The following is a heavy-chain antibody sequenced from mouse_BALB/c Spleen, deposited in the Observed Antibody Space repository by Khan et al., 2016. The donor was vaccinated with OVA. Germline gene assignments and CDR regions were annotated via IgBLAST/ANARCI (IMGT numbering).Heavy chain of an antibody. V-gene: IGHV1-87*01. CDR2: IYPGDGDT. Sequence: QVQLQQSGAELARPGASVKLSCKASGYTFTSYWMQWVKQRPGQGLEWIGTIYPGDGDTRYTQKFKGKATLTADKYSSTVYMQLSSLTSEDSAVYYCASYRYDYFDYWGQGTTLTVSS. J-gene: IGHJ2*01. CDR3: ASYRYDYFDY. CDR1: GYTFTSYW. D-gene: IGHD2-14*01.